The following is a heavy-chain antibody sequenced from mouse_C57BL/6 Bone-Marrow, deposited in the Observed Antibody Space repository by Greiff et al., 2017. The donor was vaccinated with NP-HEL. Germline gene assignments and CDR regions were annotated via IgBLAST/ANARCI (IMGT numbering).Heavy chain of an antibody. V-gene: IGHV5-15*01. J-gene: IGHJ3*01. Sequence: EVMLVESGGGLVQPGGSLKLSCAASGFTFSDYGMAWVRQAPRKGPEWVALISNLAYSIYYADTVTGRCTISRENAKNTLYLEMSSLRSEDTAMYYCARPCYYDYAGFAYWGQGTLVTVSA. CDR1: GFTFSDYG. D-gene: IGHD2-4*01. CDR3: ARPCYYDYAGFAY. CDR2: ISNLAYSI.